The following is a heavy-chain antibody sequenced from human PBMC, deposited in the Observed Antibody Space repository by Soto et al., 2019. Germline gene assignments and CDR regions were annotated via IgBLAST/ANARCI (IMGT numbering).Heavy chain of an antibody. D-gene: IGHD2-21*02. V-gene: IGHV1-18*01. CDR3: ARDRKPYCAGVCYSYYFDY. J-gene: IGHJ4*02. CDR2: INTANGNT. CDR1: GYTFTTYG. Sequence: QVQLVQSGAEVKKPGASVKVSCKASGYTFTTYGISWVRQAPGQGLEWMGWINTANGNTNFAQNFQGRVTMTTDTPTTTADMELRSLSSDDTAVYYSARDRKPYCAGVCYSYYFDYWGQGSLVTVSS.